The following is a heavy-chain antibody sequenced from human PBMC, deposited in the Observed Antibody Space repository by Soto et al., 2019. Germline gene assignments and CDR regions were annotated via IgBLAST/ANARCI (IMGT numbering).Heavy chain of an antibody. V-gene: IGHV6-1*01. CDR3: ARDEQAAAFDI. J-gene: IGHJ3*02. Sequence: SRSDTGTVSGDNGSYNSAAGNWIKQSPSRGLEWLGRTYYRSKWYNDYAVSVKSRITINPDTSKNQFSLQLNSVTPEDTAVYYCARDEQAAAFDIWGQGTMVTVSS. CDR1: GDNGSYNSAA. D-gene: IGHD6-13*01. CDR2: TYYRSKWYN.